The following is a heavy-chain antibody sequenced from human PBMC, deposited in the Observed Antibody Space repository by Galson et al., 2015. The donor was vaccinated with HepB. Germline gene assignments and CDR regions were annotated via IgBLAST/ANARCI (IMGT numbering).Heavy chain of an antibody. Sequence: SVKVSCKASGYTFTSYAMHWVRQAPGQRLEWMGWINAGNGNTKYSQKFQGRVTITRDTSASTAYMELSSLRSEDTAVYYCARVRGHYDFWSGPVLTEFDPWGQGTLVTVSS. D-gene: IGHD3-3*01. J-gene: IGHJ5*02. CDR3: ARVRGHYDFWSGPVLTEFDP. V-gene: IGHV1-3*01. CDR1: GYTFTSYA. CDR2: INAGNGNT.